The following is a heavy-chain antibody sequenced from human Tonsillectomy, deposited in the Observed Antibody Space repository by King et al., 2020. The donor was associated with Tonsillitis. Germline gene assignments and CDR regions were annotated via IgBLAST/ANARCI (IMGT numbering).Heavy chain of an antibody. Sequence: VQLVESGGGVVRPGGSLRLSCSASVFTFDDYGMSWVRQAPGKGLEWVSGINWNGGSTGYADSVKGRFTISRDNAKNSLYVQMSSLRAEDAALYYCASHHSSGWYIDIRFDYWGQGTLVTVSS. D-gene: IGHD6-19*01. V-gene: IGHV3-20*04. CDR1: VFTFDDYG. CDR2: INWNGGST. CDR3: ASHHSSGWYIDIRFDY. J-gene: IGHJ4*02.